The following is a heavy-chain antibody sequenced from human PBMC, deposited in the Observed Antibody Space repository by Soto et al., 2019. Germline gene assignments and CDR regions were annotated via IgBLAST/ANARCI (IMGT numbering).Heavy chain of an antibody. CDR1: GFTFGSHG. CDR2: ISYDETNE. Sequence: GGSLRLSCVASGFTFGSHGMHWVRQAPGKGLEWVAVISYDETNEHYVDPVKGRFTISRDNSKSILYLQMNRLRPEDTAVYKCAKDLRTTISDYGMDVWGQGTTVTVYS. J-gene: IGHJ6*02. CDR3: AKDLRTTISDYGMDV. V-gene: IGHV3-30*18.